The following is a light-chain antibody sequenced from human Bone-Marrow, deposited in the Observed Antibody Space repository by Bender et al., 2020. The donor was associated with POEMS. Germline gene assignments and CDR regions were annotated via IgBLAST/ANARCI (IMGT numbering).Light chain of an antibody. CDR2: RDA. J-gene: IGLJ3*02. CDR3: QSPDSSSTWV. V-gene: IGLV3-25*03. Sequence: SYELTQPPSVSVSPGQTANITCSGDELGAKYTFWYQQKPGQAPVLVIYRDAERPSRIPDRFSGSRSGTIATLTISGVQAEDGADYYCQSPDSSSTWVFGGGTKLTVL. CDR1: ELGAKY.